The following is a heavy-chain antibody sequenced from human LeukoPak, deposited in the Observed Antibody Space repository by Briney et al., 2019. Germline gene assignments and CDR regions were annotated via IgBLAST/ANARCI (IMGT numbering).Heavy chain of an antibody. V-gene: IGHV1-69*13. CDR3: ARDPSHSSSWCVGSYYYYGMDV. J-gene: IGHJ6*02. CDR1: GGTFSSYA. CDR2: IIIILGTA. D-gene: IGHD6-13*01. Sequence: SVTVSRTASGGTFSSYAISWVRQAPGPGLEWVGGIIIILGTANYAQKFQGRVTITADESTSTAYMELSSLRSEDTAVYYCARDPSHSSSWCVGSYYYYGMDVWGQGTTVTVSS.